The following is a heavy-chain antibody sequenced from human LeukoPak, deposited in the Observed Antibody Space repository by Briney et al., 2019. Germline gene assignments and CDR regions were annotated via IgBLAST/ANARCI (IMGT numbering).Heavy chain of an antibody. CDR1: GGSISSGGYY. CDR2: IYYSGTT. D-gene: IGHD6-19*01. Sequence: SQTLSLTCTVSGGSISSGGYYWSWIRQHPGKGLEWIAYIYYSGTTYYNPTLKSRVTISVDTSKNPFSLKLSSVTAADTAVYYCASEFVAGIAVAGTSGAFDIWGRGTMVTVSS. V-gene: IGHV4-31*03. J-gene: IGHJ3*02. CDR3: ASEFVAGIAVAGTSGAFDI.